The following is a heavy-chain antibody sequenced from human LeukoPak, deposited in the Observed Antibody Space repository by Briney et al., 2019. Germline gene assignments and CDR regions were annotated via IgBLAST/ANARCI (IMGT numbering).Heavy chain of an antibody. J-gene: IGHJ4*02. V-gene: IGHV3-7*05. CDR3: ATGGAVPAT. CDR1: GFSFSAYW. CDR2: IKEDGSQK. D-gene: IGHD6-19*01. Sequence: EGSLRLSCAASGFSFSAYWVTWVRQPPGKGLEWVANIKEDGSQKYYVDSVKGRFTVSRDNAKNALYLQMNSLRAEDTAVYYCATGGAVPATRGQGTLVTVSS.